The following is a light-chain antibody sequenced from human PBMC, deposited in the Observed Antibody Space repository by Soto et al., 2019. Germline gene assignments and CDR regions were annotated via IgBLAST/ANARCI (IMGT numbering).Light chain of an antibody. CDR2: GAS. J-gene: IGKJ5*01. CDR3: QQYGSSLIT. V-gene: IGKV3-15*01. Sequence: EIVMTQSPATLSVSPGERATLSCRASQSISSNLVWYQQKAGQAPRLLIYGASTRATGIPARFSGSGSGTEFTLTISRLEPEDFAVYYCQQYGSSLITFGQGTRLEIK. CDR1: QSISSN.